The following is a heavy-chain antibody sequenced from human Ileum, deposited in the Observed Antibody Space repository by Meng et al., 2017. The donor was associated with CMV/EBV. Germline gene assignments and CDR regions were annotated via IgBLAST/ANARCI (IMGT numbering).Heavy chain of an antibody. CDR2: IYRDGTT. D-gene: IGHD2-21*02. V-gene: IGHV4-34*01. Sequence: QVTLQQGGAGPLKPSETLTLTCAVYGESFSHYYWTWIRQPPGKGLEWIGEIYRDGTTNYDPSLKSRVSISEDTSKNQFSLKLTSVTAADTAVYYCARSTKADCWEVLTYWGQGTLVTVSS. CDR3: ARSTKADCWEVLTY. CDR1: GESFSHYY. J-gene: IGHJ4*02.